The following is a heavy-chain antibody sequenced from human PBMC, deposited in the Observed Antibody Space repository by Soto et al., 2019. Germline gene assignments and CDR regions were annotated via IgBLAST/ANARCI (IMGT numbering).Heavy chain of an antibody. CDR2: INPSGGST. CDR1: GYTFTSYY. V-gene: IGHV1-46*01. J-gene: IGHJ4*02. CDR3: ARDLGRLVGATSRYFDY. D-gene: IGHD1-26*01. Sequence: ASVKVSCKASGYTFTSYYMHWVRQAPGQGLEWMGIINPSGGSTSYAQKFQGRVTMTRDTSTSTVYMELSSLRSEDTAVYYCARDLGRLVGATSRYFDYWGQGTLVTVSS.